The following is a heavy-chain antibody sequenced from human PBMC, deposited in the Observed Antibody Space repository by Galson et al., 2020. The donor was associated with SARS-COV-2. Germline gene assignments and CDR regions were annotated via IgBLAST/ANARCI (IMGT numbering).Heavy chain of an antibody. J-gene: IGHJ5*02. CDR3: APKLWFGEFPNWFDP. CDR1: GFSLSTSGVG. D-gene: IGHD3-10*01. CDR2: IYWDDDK. V-gene: IGHV2-5*02. Sequence: KMSGPTLVKPTQTLTLTCTFSGFSLSTSGVGVGWIRQPPGKALEWLALIYWDDDKRYSPSLKSRLTITKDTSKNQVVLTMTNMDPVDTATYYCAPKLWFGEFPNWFDPWGQGTLVTVSS.